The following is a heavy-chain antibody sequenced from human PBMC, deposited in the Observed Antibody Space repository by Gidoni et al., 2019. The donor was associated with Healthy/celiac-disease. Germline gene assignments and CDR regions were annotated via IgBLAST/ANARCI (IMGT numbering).Heavy chain of an antibody. J-gene: IGHJ4*02. Sequence: VQLQESGPGLVKPSETLSLTCTVTGYSISSGYYWGWIRPPPGKGLEWIGSIYHSGSTYYNPSLKSRVTISVDTSKNQFSLKLSSVTAADTAVYYCARDPGRIAAAGHFDYWGQGTLVTVSS. CDR2: IYHSGST. D-gene: IGHD6-13*01. CDR1: GYSISSGYY. CDR3: ARDPGRIAAAGHFDY. V-gene: IGHV4-38-2*02.